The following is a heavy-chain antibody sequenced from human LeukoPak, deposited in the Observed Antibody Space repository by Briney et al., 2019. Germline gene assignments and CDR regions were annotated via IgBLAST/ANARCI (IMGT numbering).Heavy chain of an antibody. CDR2: INHSGST. V-gene: IGHV4-34*09. CDR3: ASKSYYCTNGVCTNAFDI. J-gene: IGHJ3*02. D-gene: IGHD2-8*01. CDR1: GGSFSGYY. Sequence: SETLSLTCAVYGGSFSGYYWSWIRQPPGKGLEWIGEINHSGSTYYNPSLKSRVTISVDTSKNQFSLKLSSVTAADTAVYYCASKSYYCTNGVCTNAFDIWGQGTMVTVSS.